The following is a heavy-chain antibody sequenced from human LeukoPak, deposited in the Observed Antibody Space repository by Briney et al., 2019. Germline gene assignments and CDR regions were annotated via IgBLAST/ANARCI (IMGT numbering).Heavy chain of an antibody. CDR1: GYTFSSYY. J-gene: IGHJ5*02. CDR3: AREGTISGVVIISSWFDP. V-gene: IGHV1-46*01. D-gene: IGHD3-3*01. Sequence: ASVKVSCRASGYTFSSYYMHWVRQAPGQGLEWMGIINPSGGSTSYAQKFQGRVTMTRDTSTSTVYMELSSLRSEDTAVYYCAREGTISGVVIISSWFDPWGQGTLVTVSS. CDR2: INPSGGST.